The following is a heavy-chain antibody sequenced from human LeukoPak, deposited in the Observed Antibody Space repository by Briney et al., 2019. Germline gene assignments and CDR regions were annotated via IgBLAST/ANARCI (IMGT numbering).Heavy chain of an antibody. CDR1: GHSFTTYS. Sequence: ASVKVSCKTSGHSFTTYSIHWVRQAPGQGLEWMGIINPKGDITTYAQRFQGRVTMTSDTSTATVYMELSGLRSEDTAIYYCARKWSSRDWFDPWGQGTLLTVSS. CDR2: INPKGDIT. V-gene: IGHV1-46*01. CDR3: ARKWSSRDWFDP. D-gene: IGHD2-8*01. J-gene: IGHJ5*02.